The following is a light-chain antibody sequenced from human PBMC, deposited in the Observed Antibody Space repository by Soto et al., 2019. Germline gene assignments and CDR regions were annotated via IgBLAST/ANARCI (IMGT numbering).Light chain of an antibody. V-gene: IGKV3-15*01. J-gene: IGKJ4*01. CDR1: QSVNSN. CDR3: QQYNVWPLT. Sequence: EIVMTQSPVTLSVSPGGRATLSCRASQSVNSNLAWYQQKPGQTPKLLIYVASTRATGIPATFSGSGSGTEFTLSISSLQSEDFAVYYCQQYNVWPLTFGGGTKVEFK. CDR2: VAS.